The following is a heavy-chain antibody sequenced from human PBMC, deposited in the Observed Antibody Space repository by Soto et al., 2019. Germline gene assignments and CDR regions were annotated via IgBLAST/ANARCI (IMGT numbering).Heavy chain of an antibody. CDR1: GFTFGDYA. D-gene: IGHD2-15*01. V-gene: IGHV3-49*03. Sequence: GGSLRLSCTASGFTFGDYAMNWFRQAPGKGLQWVGFIRSEAYGGTTEYAASVKGRFTISRDDSKSIAYLQMNSLKTEDTAVYYCTTDLCCYLTRHYGTLVWGQGTSFTVS. J-gene: IGHJ6*02. CDR2: IRSEAYGGTT. CDR3: TTDLCCYLTRHYGTLV.